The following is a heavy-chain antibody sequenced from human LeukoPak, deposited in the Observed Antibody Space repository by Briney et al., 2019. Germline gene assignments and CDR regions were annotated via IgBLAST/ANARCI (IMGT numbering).Heavy chain of an antibody. CDR2: ISAYNGNT. Sequence: ASVKVSCKASGYTFTSYGISWVRQAPGQGLEWMGWISAYNGNTNYAQKLQGRVTMTTDTSTSTAYMELRSLRSDDTAVYYCARNGEYRAVAGSAFDYWGQGTLVTVSS. CDR1: GYTFTSYG. J-gene: IGHJ4*02. V-gene: IGHV1-18*01. CDR3: ARNGEYRAVAGSAFDY. D-gene: IGHD6-19*01.